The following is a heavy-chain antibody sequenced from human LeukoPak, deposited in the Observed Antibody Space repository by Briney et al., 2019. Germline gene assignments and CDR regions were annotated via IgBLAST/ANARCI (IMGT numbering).Heavy chain of an antibody. CDR3: ARRPHYYDSSAYAFDI. CDR1: GYSFTSYW. J-gene: IGHJ3*02. V-gene: IGHV5-51*01. Sequence: GESLKISCKGSGYSFTSYWIGWVRQMPGKGLEWMGIIYPGDSDTRYSPSFQGQVTISADKSISTAYLQWSSLKASDTAMYYCARRPHYYDSSAYAFDIRGQGTMVTVSS. CDR2: IYPGDSDT. D-gene: IGHD3-22*01.